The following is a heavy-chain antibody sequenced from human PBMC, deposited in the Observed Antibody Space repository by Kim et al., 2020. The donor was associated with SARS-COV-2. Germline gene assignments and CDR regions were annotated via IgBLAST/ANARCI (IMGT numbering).Heavy chain of an antibody. D-gene: IGHD5-12*01. CDR2: TYYRSKWYN. Sequence: SQTLSLTCAISGDSVSSNSAAWNWIRQSPSRGLEWLGRTYYRSKWYNDYAVSVKSRITINPDTSKNQFSLQLNSVTPEDTAVYYCAKSGYEGFENWFDPWGQGTLVTVSS. J-gene: IGHJ5*02. CDR3: AKSGYEGFENWFDP. V-gene: IGHV6-1*01. CDR1: GDSVSSNSAA.